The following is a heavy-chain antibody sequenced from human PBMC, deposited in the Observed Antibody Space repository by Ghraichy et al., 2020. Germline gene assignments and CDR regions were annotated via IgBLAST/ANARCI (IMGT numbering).Heavy chain of an antibody. CDR2: ISYDGSNK. CDR3: ARVCREQLVRSYYYYMDV. CDR1: GFTFSSYA. D-gene: IGHD6-13*01. J-gene: IGHJ6*03. Sequence: GGSLRLSCAASGFTFSSYAMHWVRQAPGKGLEWVAVISYDGSNKYYADSVKGRFTISRDNSKNTLYLQMNSLRAEDTAVYYCARVCREQLVRSYYYYMDVWGKGTTVTVSS. V-gene: IGHV3-30-3*01.